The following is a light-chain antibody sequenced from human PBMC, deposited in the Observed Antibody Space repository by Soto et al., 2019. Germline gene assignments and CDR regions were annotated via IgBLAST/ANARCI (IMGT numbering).Light chain of an antibody. V-gene: IGLV2-14*01. CDR2: EVS. CDR3: SSYSGTSTQL. J-gene: IGLJ3*02. Sequence: QSALTQPASVSGSPGQSITISCTGTSTDIGGYNYVSWYQQYPGKAPKLMISEVSDRPSGVSNRFSGSKSGNTASLTISGLQADDEADYYCSSYSGTSTQLFGGGTQLTVL. CDR1: STDIGGYNY.